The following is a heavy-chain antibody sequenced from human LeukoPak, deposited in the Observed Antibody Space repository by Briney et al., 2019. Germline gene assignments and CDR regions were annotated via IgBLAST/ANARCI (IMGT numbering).Heavy chain of an antibody. V-gene: IGHV1-2*02. CDR2: INPNSGGT. D-gene: IGHD1-14*01. J-gene: IGHJ4*02. Sequence: ASVKVSCKASGYTFTGYYIHWVRQAPGQGLEWMGWINPNSGGTNYAQKFQGRVTMTRDTSISTAYMELSGLRPDDTAVYYCARATATAFDYWGQGTLVTVSS. CDR3: ARATATAFDY. CDR1: GYTFTGYY.